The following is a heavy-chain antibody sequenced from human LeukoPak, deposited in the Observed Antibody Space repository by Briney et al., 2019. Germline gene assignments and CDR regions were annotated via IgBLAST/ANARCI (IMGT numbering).Heavy chain of an antibody. J-gene: IGHJ4*02. Sequence: GGSLRLSCAASGFTFSSYWMSWVRQAPGKGLEWVANIKQDGSEKYYVDSVKGRFTISRDNAKNSLYLQMNSLRAEDTAVYYCARDRAHVLLWFGELGDDSPRLDYWGQGTLVTVSS. V-gene: IGHV3-7*01. CDR2: IKQDGSEK. CDR3: ARDRAHVLLWFGELGDDSPRLDY. CDR1: GFTFSSYW. D-gene: IGHD3-10*01.